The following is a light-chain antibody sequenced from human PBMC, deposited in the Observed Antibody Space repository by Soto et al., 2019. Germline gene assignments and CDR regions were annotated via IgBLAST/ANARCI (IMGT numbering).Light chain of an antibody. CDR2: GAF. Sequence: EIVLTQSPDTLSLSPGERATLSCRASQSVSSSYLAWYQQKPGQPPRLLIYGAFSRAAGVPDRFSGSGSGPDFTLTISRLEPEDFAVYYCQPYDSSPRTFGQGTKVEIK. CDR1: QSVSSSY. CDR3: QPYDSSPRT. V-gene: IGKV3-20*01. J-gene: IGKJ1*01.